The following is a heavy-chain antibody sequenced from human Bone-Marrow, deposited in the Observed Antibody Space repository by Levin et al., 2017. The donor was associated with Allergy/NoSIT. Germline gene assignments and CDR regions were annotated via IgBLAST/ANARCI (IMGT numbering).Heavy chain of an antibody. Sequence: SCTVSGGSISSGDYYWSWIRQTPGKGLEWIGYIYYSGTTYSNPSLKTRLTMSVDTSKNQFSLKLRSVTAADTAVYYCAREVASQLVTAARDYYFDYWGQGTLVTVSS. CDR1: GGSISSGDYY. J-gene: IGHJ4*02. CDR2: IYYSGTT. D-gene: IGHD2-21*02. CDR3: AREVASQLVTAARDYYFDY. V-gene: IGHV4-30-4*01.